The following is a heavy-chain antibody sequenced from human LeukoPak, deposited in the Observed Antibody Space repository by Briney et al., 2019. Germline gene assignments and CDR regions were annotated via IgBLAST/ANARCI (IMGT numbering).Heavy chain of an antibody. CDR3: ARRRYFDWFDAFDI. D-gene: IGHD3-9*01. V-gene: IGHV4-59*01. CDR2: IYYSGST. J-gene: IGHJ3*02. Sequence: PSETLSLTCTVSGGSISSYYWSWIRQPPGKGLGWVGYIYYSGSTNYNHPLKSRVTISVDTSKNQFSLKLSSVTAADTAVYYCARRRYFDWFDAFDIWGQGTMVTVSS. CDR1: GGSISSYY.